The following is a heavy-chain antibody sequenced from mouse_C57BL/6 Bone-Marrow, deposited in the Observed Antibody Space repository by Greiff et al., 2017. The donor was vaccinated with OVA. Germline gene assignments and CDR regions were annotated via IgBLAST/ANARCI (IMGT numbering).Heavy chain of an antibody. CDR2: IYPGSGNT. J-gene: IGHJ1*03. V-gene: IGHV1-76*01. Sequence: LVESGAELVRPGASVKLSCKASGYTFTDYYINWVKQRPGQGLEWIARIYPGSGNTYYNEKFKGKATLTAEKSSSTAYMQLSSLTSEDSAVYFCARGDYYGSSPWYFDVWGTGTTVTVSS. CDR3: ARGDYYGSSPWYFDV. CDR1: GYTFTDYY. D-gene: IGHD1-1*01.